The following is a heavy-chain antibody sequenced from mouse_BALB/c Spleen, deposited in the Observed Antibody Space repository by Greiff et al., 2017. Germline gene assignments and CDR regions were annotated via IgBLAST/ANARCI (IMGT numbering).Heavy chain of an antibody. J-gene: IGHJ4*01. CDR1: GFTFSSYA. Sequence: EVKLVESGGGLVKPGGSLKLSCAASGFTFSSYAMSWVRQTPEKRLEWVASISSGGSTYYPDSVKGRFTISRDNARNILYLQMSSLRSEDTAMYDCARGSTMITTHYAMDYWGQGTSVTVAA. D-gene: IGHD2-4*01. CDR2: ISSGGST. V-gene: IGHV5-6-5*01. CDR3: ARGSTMITTHYAMDY.